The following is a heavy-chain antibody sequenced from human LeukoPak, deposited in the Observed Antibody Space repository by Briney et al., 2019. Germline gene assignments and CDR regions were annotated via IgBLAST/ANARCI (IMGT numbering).Heavy chain of an antibody. CDR1: GFTFINAW. V-gene: IGHV3-15*01. J-gene: IGHJ4*02. CDR2: IMSKSDGGTI. Sequence: PGGSLGLSCAASGFTFINAWMSWVRQAPGKGLEWVARIMSKSDGGTIDYAAHVKGRFIISRDDSKNTLYLQMNSLKTDDTAVYYCTTFVRHWGQGTLVTVSS. CDR3: TTFVRH.